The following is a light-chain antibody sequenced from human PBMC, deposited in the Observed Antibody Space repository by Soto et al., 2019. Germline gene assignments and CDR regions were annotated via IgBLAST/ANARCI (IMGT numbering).Light chain of an antibody. CDR2: NTN. J-gene: IGLJ3*02. CDR1: SGSVSTSYY. CDR3: VLYMGGGISV. Sequence: QAVVTQEPSFSVSPGGTVTLTCGLSSGSVSTSYYPSWYQQTPGQAPRTLIYNTNTRSSGVPDRFSGSILGNKAALTVTGAQADDESDYYCVLYMGGGISVFCGGTKLTVL. V-gene: IGLV8-61*01.